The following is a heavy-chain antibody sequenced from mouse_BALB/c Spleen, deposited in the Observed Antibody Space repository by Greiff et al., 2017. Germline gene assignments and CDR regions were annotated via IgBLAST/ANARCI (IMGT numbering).Heavy chain of an antibody. Sequence: VQLQQSGPELEKPGASVKISCKASGYSFTGYNMNWVKQSNGKSLEWIGNIDPYYGCTSYNQKFKGKATLTVDKSSSTAYMQLKSLTSEDSAVYYCARLMYGNPYAMDYWGQGTSVTVSS. D-gene: IGHD2-10*02. CDR2: IDPYYGCT. V-gene: IGHV1-39*01. CDR1: GYSFTGYN. J-gene: IGHJ4*01. CDR3: ARLMYGNPYAMDY.